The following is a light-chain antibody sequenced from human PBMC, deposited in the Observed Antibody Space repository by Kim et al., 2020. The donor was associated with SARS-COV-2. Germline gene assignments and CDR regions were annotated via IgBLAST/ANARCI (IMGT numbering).Light chain of an antibody. CDR1: QSVSSNY. V-gene: IGKV3-20*01. CDR2: GAS. J-gene: IGKJ2*01. Sequence: LSPGEGGTRSCRASQSVSSNYLAWYQQNPGQSPRLLIYGASSRATGIPDRFSGSGSGTDFTLTISRLEPEDFAVYYCQQYGSPPYTFGQATTLEI. CDR3: QQYGSPPYT.